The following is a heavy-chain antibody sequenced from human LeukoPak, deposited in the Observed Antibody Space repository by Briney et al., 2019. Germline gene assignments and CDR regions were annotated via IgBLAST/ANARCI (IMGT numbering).Heavy chain of an antibody. V-gene: IGHV1-46*01. Sequence: ASVKVSCKASGYTFTSYYMHWVRQAPGQGLEWMGIINPSGGSTSYAQKFQGRVTMTRDTSTSTVYMELSSLRSEDAAVYYCAREGYRGYSYGPRYYYYGMDVWGQGTTVTVSS. CDR3: AREGYRGYSYGPRYYYYGMDV. J-gene: IGHJ6*02. D-gene: IGHD5-18*01. CDR2: INPSGGST. CDR1: GYTFTSYY.